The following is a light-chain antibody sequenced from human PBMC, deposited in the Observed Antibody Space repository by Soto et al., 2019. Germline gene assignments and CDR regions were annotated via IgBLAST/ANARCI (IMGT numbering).Light chain of an antibody. CDR3: MQSTQLPLT. V-gene: IGKV2D-29*02. J-gene: IGKJ5*01. Sequence: MTQSPSTLSASVGGRVTITCRASQSVGTWVAWYQQRPGQSPQLLIYEVSNRISAVPDRFSGSGSGTDFTLKISRVEAEDAGVYYCMQSTQLPLTFGQGTRLEIK. CDR1: QSVGTW. CDR2: EVS.